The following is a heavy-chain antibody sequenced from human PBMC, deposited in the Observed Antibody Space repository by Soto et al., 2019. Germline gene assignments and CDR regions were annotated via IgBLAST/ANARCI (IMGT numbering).Heavy chain of an antibody. V-gene: IGHV3-23*04. Sequence: EVQLVESGGGLVQPGGSLRLSCAASGFTFSSYAMGWVRQAPGKGLEWVSGISGSGGRTYYADSVKGRFTISRDKSKNTLFLQMNSLRGDDTAVYYCAKIAEAVAGTVYGYWGQGTPVTVSS. CDR1: GFTFSSYA. J-gene: IGHJ4*02. CDR3: AKIAEAVAGTVYGY. D-gene: IGHD6-19*01. CDR2: ISGSGGRT.